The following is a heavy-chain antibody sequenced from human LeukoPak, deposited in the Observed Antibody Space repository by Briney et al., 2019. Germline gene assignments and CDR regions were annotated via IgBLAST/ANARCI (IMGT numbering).Heavy chain of an antibody. D-gene: IGHD3-9*01. CDR1: GFTFSSYG. CDR3: AKDFLYYDILTGYRDSDAFDI. V-gene: IGHV3-30*02. CDR2: IRHDESNK. Sequence: GGSLRLSCAASGFTFSSYGMHWVRQAPGKGLEWVAFIRHDESNKYYADSVKGRFTISRDNSKNTLYLQMNSLRAEDTAVYYCAKDFLYYDILTGYRDSDAFDIWGQGTMVTVSS. J-gene: IGHJ3*02.